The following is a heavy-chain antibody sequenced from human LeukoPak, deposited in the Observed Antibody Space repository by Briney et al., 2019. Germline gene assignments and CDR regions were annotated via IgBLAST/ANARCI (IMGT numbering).Heavy chain of an antibody. D-gene: IGHD3-10*01. V-gene: IGHV3-7*03. CDR2: IKQDGSEK. CDR1: GFTFSSYW. J-gene: IGHJ4*02. CDR3: ARVNRHYYGSGSPHFDY. Sequence: PGGSLRLSCAAFGFTFSSYWMSWVRQAPGKGLEWVANIKQDGSEKYYVDSVKGRFTISRDNAKNSLYLQLDSLRAEDTAVYYCARVNRHYYGSGSPHFDYWGQGTLVTVSS.